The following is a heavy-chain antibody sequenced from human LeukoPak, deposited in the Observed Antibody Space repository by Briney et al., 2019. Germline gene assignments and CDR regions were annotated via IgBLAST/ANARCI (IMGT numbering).Heavy chain of an antibody. CDR2: LSFSGLTT. V-gene: IGHV3-23*01. CDR1: GFTFINYA. D-gene: IGHD6-19*01. CDR3: ARPTSGWYAGGFDY. J-gene: IGHJ4*02. Sequence: GGSLRLSCAASGFTFINYAMNRVRQAQENGLEWVSALSFSGLTTYYADSVRGRFTISRDNSKSTLYLQMNSLRAEDTALYYCARPTSGWYAGGFDYWGQGILVTVSS.